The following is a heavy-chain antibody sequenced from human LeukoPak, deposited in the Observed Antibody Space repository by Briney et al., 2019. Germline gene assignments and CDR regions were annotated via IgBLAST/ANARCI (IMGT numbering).Heavy chain of an antibody. D-gene: IGHD2-21*01. CDR3: AKEKTIHYYYYMDV. CDR1: GFTFSSYG. CDR2: IWYGGSNK. J-gene: IGHJ6*03. V-gene: IGHV3-33*06. Sequence: PGRSLRLSCAASGFTFSSYGMHWVRQAPGKGLEWVAVIWYGGSNKYYAGSVKGRFTISRDNSKNTLYLQMNSLRAEDTAVYYCAKEKTIHYYYYMDVWGKGTTVTVSS.